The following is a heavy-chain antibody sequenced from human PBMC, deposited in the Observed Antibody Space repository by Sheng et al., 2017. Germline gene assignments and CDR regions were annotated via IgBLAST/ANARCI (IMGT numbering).Heavy chain of an antibody. J-gene: IGHJ3*02. Sequence: QLQLQESGPGLVKPSETLSLTCSVSGGSISSSSYYWGWIRQPPGKGLEWIGSIYYSGITYYNPSLKSRVTISVDTSKNQFSLKLSSVTAADTAMYYCARSGYFGSGSLDAFDIWGQGDNGHRLF. V-gene: IGHV4-39*07. CDR3: ARSGYFGSGSLDAFDI. D-gene: IGHD3-10*01. CDR2: IYYSGIT. CDR1: GGSISSSSYY.